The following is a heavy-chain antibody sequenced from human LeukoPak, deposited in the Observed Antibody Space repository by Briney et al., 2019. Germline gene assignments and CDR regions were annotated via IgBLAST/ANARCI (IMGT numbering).Heavy chain of an antibody. D-gene: IGHD3-9*01. J-gene: IGHJ3*02. Sequence: SETLSLTCTVSGGSISSYYWSWIRQPPGKGLEWIAYIYYSGSTNYNPSLKSRVTISVDTSKNQFSLKMSSVTAADTAVYYCARDTHYDILSGYYYDAFDIWGQGTMVTVSS. CDR3: ARDTHYDILSGYYYDAFDI. CDR1: GGSISSYY. V-gene: IGHV4-59*01. CDR2: IYYSGST.